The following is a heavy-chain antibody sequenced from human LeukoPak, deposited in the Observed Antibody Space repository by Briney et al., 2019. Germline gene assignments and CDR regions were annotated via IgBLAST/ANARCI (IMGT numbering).Heavy chain of an antibody. CDR3: ARGTAGWLQFLFDY. D-gene: IGHD5-24*01. Sequence: SVKVSCKASGGTFSSYAISWVRQAPGQGLEWMGGIIPIFGTANYAQKFQGRVTITADESTSTAYMELGSLRSEDTAVYYCARGTAGWLQFLFDYWGQGTLVTVSS. CDR1: GGTFSSYA. J-gene: IGHJ4*02. V-gene: IGHV1-69*01. CDR2: IIPIFGTA.